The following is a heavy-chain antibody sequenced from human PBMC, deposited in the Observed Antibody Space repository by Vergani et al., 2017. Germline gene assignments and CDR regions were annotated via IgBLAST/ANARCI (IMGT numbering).Heavy chain of an antibody. CDR1: GGSISSYY. CDR3: ARGGGAYCGGDCSLDY. Sequence: QVQLQESGPGLVKPSETLSLTCTVSGGSISSYYWSWIRQPPGKGLEWIWYIYYSGSTNYNPSLKRRVTISVDTSKNQFSLKLSSVTAADTAVYYCARGGGAYCGGDCSLDYWGQGTLVTVSS. CDR2: IYYSGST. V-gene: IGHV4-59*01. J-gene: IGHJ4*02. D-gene: IGHD2-21*02.